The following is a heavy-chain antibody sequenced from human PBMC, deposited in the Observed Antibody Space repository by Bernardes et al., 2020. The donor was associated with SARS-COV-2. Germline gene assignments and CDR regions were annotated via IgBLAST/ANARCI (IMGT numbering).Heavy chain of an antibody. V-gene: IGHV3-72*01. CDR2: VRTKPRSYST. J-gene: IGHJ4*02. D-gene: IGHD3-10*01. Sequence: GGSLRLSRAASGFTFSDHYMDWVRQAPGKGLEWVGRVRTKPRSYSTDYAASVKGRFTISRDDSKNSVSLQMDSLKTEDTAVYYCVRVGPYGWESFDYWGQGTLATVSS. CDR1: GFTFSDHY. CDR3: VRVGPYGWESFDY.